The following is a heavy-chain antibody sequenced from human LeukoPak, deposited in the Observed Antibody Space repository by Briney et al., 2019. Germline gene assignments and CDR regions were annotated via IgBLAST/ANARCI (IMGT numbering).Heavy chain of an antibody. V-gene: IGHV2-5*01. Sequence: SGPTLVNLTQTLTLTCTFSGFSLSTSGVGVGWIGQPPGQALKGLALIYWNDDKRYSPSLKSRLTITKDTSKNHVVLTMTILDPLDTSTYYCAHSSLAYYDFWSGTKGGYFDYWGQGTLVTVSS. D-gene: IGHD3-3*01. CDR1: GFSLSTSGVG. CDR3: AHSSLAYYDFWSGTKGGYFDY. CDR2: IYWNDDK. J-gene: IGHJ4*02.